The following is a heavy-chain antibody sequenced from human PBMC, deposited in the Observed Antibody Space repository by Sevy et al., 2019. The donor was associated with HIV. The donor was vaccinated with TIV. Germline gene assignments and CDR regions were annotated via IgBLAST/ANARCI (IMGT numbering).Heavy chain of an antibody. V-gene: IGHV3-23*01. D-gene: IGHD3-22*01. CDR2: ISGSGTRT. Sequence: GGSLRLSCAVSGFSFDSYGMTWVRQAPGKGLEWVSGISGSGTRTYYADSVKGRFIISRDNSKNTLYLQMNSLRSEDPAIYNLGEGGGGHYDPDEIGYYFYYYNMDVWGKGTTVTVSS. J-gene: IGHJ6*03. CDR3: GEGGGGHYDPDEIGYYFYYYNMDV. CDR1: GFSFDSYG.